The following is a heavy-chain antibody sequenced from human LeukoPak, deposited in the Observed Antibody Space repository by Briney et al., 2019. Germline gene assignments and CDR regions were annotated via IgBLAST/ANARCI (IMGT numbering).Heavy chain of an antibody. CDR1: GYSFTGYY. V-gene: IGHV1-2*02. CDR3: ARWDGYSSSPDY. J-gene: IGHJ4*02. D-gene: IGHD6-13*01. Sequence: ASVKVSCKASGYSFTGYYMHWVRQAPGQGLEWMRWINPNSADTGYAQKFQGRVTMTRDMSISTIYMELTRLRSDDTALYYCARWDGYSSSPDYWGQGTLVTVSS. CDR2: INPNSADT.